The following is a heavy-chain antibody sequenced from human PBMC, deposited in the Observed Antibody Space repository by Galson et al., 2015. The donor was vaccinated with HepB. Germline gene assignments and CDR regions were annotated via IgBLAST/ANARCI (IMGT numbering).Heavy chain of an antibody. Sequence: SLRLSCAASGFTFRGSAMHWVRQASGKGLEWVGRIGNKPNNYATAYAASVRGRFIISRDDSKNTAYLQMNSLKTEDTALYYCTTSTIQGVIDYYFDYWGPGTLVTVSS. D-gene: IGHD3-10*01. CDR3: TTSTIQGVIDYYFDY. V-gene: IGHV3-73*01. J-gene: IGHJ4*02. CDR1: GFTFRGSA. CDR2: IGNKPNNYAT.